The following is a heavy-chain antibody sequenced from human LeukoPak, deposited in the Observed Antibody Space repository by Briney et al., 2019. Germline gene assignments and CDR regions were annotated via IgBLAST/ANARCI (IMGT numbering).Heavy chain of an antibody. CDR1: GGSISSADYY. V-gene: IGHV4-30-2*01. CDR2: IYHSGST. CDR3: ARAGNQLLSV. D-gene: IGHD2-2*01. J-gene: IGHJ4*02. Sequence: SETLSLTYTVSGGSISSADYYWTWIRQPPGKGLEWIGYIYHSGSTYYNPSLKGRVTISVDRSKNQFSLKLSSVTAADTAVYYCARAGNQLLSVWGQGTLVTVSS.